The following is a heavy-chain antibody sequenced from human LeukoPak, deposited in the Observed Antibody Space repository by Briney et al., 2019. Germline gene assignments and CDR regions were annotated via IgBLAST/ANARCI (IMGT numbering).Heavy chain of an antibody. CDR3: ARADTVAGTPFDY. V-gene: IGHV3-30-3*01. CDR2: ISYVGSNK. CDR1: GFTFSSYA. Sequence: GGSLRLSCAASGFTFSSYAMHWVRQAPGKGLEWVAVISYVGSNKYYADSVKGRFTISRDNSKNTLYLQMNSLRAEDTAVYYCARADTVAGTPFDYWGQGTLVTVSS. D-gene: IGHD6-19*01. J-gene: IGHJ4*02.